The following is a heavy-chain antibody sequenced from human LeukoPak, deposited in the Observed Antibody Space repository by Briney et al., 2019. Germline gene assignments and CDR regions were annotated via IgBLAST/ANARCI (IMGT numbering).Heavy chain of an antibody. J-gene: IGHJ4*02. CDR2: ITSKTDGGTT. CDR3: TTRLYSSGRFDY. D-gene: IGHD6-19*01. Sequence: GGSLRLSCAASGFTFSNAWMSWVRQAPGKGLEWVGRITSKTDGGTTDYAAPVKGRFTISREESKNTVHLQMNSLKSEDTAAYYCTTRLYSSGRFDYWGQGTLVTVSS. CDR1: GFTFSNAW. V-gene: IGHV3-15*01.